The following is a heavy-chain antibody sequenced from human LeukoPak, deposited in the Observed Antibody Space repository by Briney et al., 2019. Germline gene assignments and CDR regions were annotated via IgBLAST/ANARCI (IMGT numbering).Heavy chain of an antibody. Sequence: PSETLSLTCAVYGGSISSYYWSWIRQPPGKGLEWIGYIYYSGSTNYNPSLKSRVTISVDTSKNQFSLKLSSVTAADTAVYYCARNGSGSYYNGYYFGMDVWGQGTTVTVSS. CDR1: GGSISSYY. V-gene: IGHV4-59*01. CDR3: ARNGSGSYYNGYYFGMDV. D-gene: IGHD3-10*01. J-gene: IGHJ6*02. CDR2: IYYSGST.